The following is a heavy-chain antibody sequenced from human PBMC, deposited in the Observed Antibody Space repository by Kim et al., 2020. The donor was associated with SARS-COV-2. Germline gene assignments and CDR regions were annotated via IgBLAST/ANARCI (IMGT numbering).Heavy chain of an antibody. J-gene: IGHJ4*02. V-gene: IGHV1-46*01. CDR2: INPSGGST. D-gene: IGHD3-10*01. CDR1: GYTFTSYY. Sequence: ASVKVSCKASGYTFTSYYMHWVRQAPGQGLEWMGIINPSGGSTSYAQKFQGRVTMTRDTSTSTVYMELSSLRSEDTAVYYCARAPALLYYGSGSYYDYWGQGTLVTVSS. CDR3: ARAPALLYYGSGSYYDY.